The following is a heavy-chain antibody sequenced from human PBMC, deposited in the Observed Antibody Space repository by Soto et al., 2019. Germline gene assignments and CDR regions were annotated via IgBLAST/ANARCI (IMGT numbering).Heavy chain of an antibody. J-gene: IGHJ6*02. Sequence: TLCLTCAVSCGSSSSSNWWSWVRQPPGKGLEWIGEIYHSGSTNYNPSLKSRVTISVDKSKNQFSLKLSSVTAADTAVYYCARGVAATGYYYYYYGMDVWGQGTTVTVSS. V-gene: IGHV4-4*02. CDR2: IYHSGST. CDR1: CGSSSSSNW. CDR3: ARGVAATGYYYYYYGMDV. D-gene: IGHD2-15*01.